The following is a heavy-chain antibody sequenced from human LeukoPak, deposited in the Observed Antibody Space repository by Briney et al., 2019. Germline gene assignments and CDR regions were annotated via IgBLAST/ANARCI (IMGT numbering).Heavy chain of an antibody. J-gene: IGHJ5*02. Sequence: SETLSLTCAVSGGSISGSSWWTWIRQPPGKGLEWIGSIYYSGSTYYNPSLKSRVTISVDTSKNQFSLKLSSVTAADTAVYYCARRTRPDYGDYSWFDPWGQGTLVTVSS. D-gene: IGHD4-17*01. CDR3: ARRTRPDYGDYSWFDP. CDR1: GGSISGSSW. V-gene: IGHV4-39*01. CDR2: IYYSGST.